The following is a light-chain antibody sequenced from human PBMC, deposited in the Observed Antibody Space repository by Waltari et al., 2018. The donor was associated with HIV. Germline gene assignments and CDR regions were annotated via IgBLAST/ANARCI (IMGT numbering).Light chain of an antibody. J-gene: IGLJ2*01. Sequence: QSALTQPASVSGSPGQSIVLPCTGSSSALGYYDSVSWYQQYPGQAPKALIYEVTSRPSGTSSRFSGSKSATTAFLAISKLQTDDEADYFCSSYTRRGTVVFGGGTRLTVL. CDR1: SSALGYYDS. CDR3: SSYTRRGTVV. CDR2: EVT. V-gene: IGLV2-14*01.